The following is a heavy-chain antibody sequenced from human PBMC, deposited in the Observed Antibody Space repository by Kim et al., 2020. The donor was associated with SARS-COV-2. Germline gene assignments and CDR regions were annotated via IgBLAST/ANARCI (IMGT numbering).Heavy chain of an antibody. J-gene: IGHJ4*02. V-gene: IGHV3-30*04. CDR2: ISYDGSNK. CDR3: ARDAGAKLDY. CDR1: GFTFSSYA. Sequence: GGSLRLSCAASGFTFSSYAMHWVRQAPGKGLEWVALISYDGSNKYYADSVKGRFTISGDNSKNTLYLQMNSLRAEDTAVYYCARDAGAKLDYWGQGTLVTVSS.